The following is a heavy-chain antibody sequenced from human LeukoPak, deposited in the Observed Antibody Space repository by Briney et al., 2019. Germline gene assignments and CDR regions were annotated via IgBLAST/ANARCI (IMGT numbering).Heavy chain of an antibody. CDR2: ISGSGGST. D-gene: IGHD5-12*01. CDR3: ARGPSGYHNT. V-gene: IGHV3-23*01. Sequence: GGSLRLSCAASGFTFSSYGMSWVRQAPGKGLEWVSAISGSGGSTYYADLVKGRFTISRDNSKNTLYLQMNSLRAEDTAVYYCARGPSGYHNTGGQGTLVTVSS. J-gene: IGHJ4*02. CDR1: GFTFSSYG.